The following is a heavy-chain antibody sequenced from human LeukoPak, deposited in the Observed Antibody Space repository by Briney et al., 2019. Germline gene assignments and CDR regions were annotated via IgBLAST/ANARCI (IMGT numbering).Heavy chain of an antibody. CDR1: GFTFSSIG. CDR3: AKGRATAVANWYFGL. D-gene: IGHD5-18*01. V-gene: IGHV3-30*02. J-gene: IGHJ2*01. Sequence: GGSLRLSCAASGFTFSSIGMHWVRQAPGRGLEWLAFIRYDGSNKYYADSMKGRLTISRDNSKNTLYLEMNSLRPEDTAMYYCAKGRATAVANWYFGLWGRGTLVTVSS. CDR2: IRYDGSNK.